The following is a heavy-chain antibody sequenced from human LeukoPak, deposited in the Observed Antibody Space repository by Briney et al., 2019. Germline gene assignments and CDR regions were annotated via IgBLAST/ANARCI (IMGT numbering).Heavy chain of an antibody. J-gene: IGHJ4*02. Sequence: RGRSLRLSCAASGFTFRSYGMYWVRQAPGKGLEWMAVIWFDGSTKYYADSVKGRFTISRDNSKNTLYLQMNSLRDDDTAVYYCARDEGIASYFDYWGQGTLVTVSS. CDR2: IWFDGSTK. V-gene: IGHV3-33*07. CDR1: GFTFRSYG. CDR3: ARDEGIASYFDY. D-gene: IGHD6-13*01.